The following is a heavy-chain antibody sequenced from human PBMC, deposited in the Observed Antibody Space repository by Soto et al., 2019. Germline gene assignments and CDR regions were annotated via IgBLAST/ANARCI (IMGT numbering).Heavy chain of an antibody. CDR3: ARSGVNQYNLFDP. CDR2: ISSSSSTI. CDR1: GFTFSTYS. D-gene: IGHD3-3*01. V-gene: IGHV3-48*01. J-gene: IGHJ5*02. Sequence: EVQLVESGGGLVQPGGSLRLSCAASGFTFSTYSMNWVRQAPGKGLEWVSYISSSSSTIYYADSVKGRFTISRDNAKNSLYLQMNSLRPEDTAVYYCARSGVNQYNLFDPWGQGTLVTVSS.